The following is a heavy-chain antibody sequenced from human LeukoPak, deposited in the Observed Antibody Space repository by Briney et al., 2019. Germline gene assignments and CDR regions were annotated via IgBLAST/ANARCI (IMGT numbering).Heavy chain of an antibody. J-gene: IGHJ4*02. CDR3: AGAYDSSGYYRENYFDY. V-gene: IGHV1-69*13. CDR2: IIPIFGTA. CDR1: GGTFSSYA. Sequence: SVKVSCKASGGTFSSYAISWVRQAPGQGLEWMGGIIPIFGTANYAQKFQGRVTITADESTSTAYMELSSLRSEDTAVYYCAGAYDSSGYYRENYFDYWGQGTLVTVST. D-gene: IGHD3-22*01.